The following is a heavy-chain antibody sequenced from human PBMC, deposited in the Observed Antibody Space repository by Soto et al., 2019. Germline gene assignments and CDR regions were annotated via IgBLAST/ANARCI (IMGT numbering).Heavy chain of an antibody. Sequence: QVQLVESGGGVVQPGRSLRLSCAASGFTFSSYGMNWVRQAPGKGLEWVAVISYDGRNKYYADSVKGRFTISRDNSKNTRYLRMSRLRAGNTAGEYCAKDLITVIRGGGYGMDVWRQGTTVTVSS. CDR2: ISYDGRNK. V-gene: IGHV3-30*18. CDR1: GFTFSSYG. J-gene: IGHJ6*02. D-gene: IGHD3-10*01. CDR3: AKDLITVIRGGGYGMDV.